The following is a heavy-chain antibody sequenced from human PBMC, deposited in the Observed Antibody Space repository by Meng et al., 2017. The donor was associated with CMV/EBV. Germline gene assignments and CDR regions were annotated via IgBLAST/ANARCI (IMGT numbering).Heavy chain of an antibody. V-gene: IGHV3-21*04. D-gene: IGHD3-22*01. J-gene: IGHJ4*02. CDR2: ISSSSRYI. CDR1: GFTFSSYS. Sequence: GESLKISCAASGFTFSSYSMNWVRQAPGKGLEWVSSISSSSRYIYYADSVKGRFTISRDNAKNSLYLQMNSLRSDDTAVYYCERKYYYDSSGYYYSVWGQGTLVTVSS. CDR3: ERKYYYDSSGYYYSV.